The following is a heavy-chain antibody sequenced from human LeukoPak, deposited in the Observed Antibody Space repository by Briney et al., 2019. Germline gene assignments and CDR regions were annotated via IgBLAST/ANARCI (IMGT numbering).Heavy chain of an antibody. CDR2: IIPNLGIA. CDR1: GGTFSSYA. J-gene: IGHJ6*02. V-gene: IGHV1-69*04. Sequence: SVKVSCKASGGTFSSYAISWVRQAPGQGLEWMGRIIPNLGIANYAQKFQGRVTITADKSTSTAYMELSSLRSEDTAVYYCARVDPNYDFWSGSLGYGMDVWGQGTTVTVSS. D-gene: IGHD3-3*01. CDR3: ARVDPNYDFWSGSLGYGMDV.